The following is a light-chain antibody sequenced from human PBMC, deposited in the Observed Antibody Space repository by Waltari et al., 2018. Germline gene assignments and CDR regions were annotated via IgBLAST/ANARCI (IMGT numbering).Light chain of an antibody. CDR1: QSISSD. V-gene: IGKV3-15*01. CDR2: GAS. J-gene: IGKJ1*01. Sequence: EIVMTQSPATLSVSPGEKASLSCRASQSISSDLACYQQRRGQAPRLLIHGASTSATGIPARFSGSGSGTEFTLTISSLQSEDFAIYYCQQYNKWPPWTFGQGTKVEMK. CDR3: QQYNKWPPWT.